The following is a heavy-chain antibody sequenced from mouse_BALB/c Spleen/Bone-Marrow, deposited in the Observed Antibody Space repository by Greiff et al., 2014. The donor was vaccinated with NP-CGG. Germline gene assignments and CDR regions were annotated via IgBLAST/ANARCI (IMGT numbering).Heavy chain of an antibody. CDR2: ISSGGSNT. CDR1: GFAFSGYD. J-gene: IGHJ4*01. V-gene: IGHV5-12-1*01. Sequence: EVQVVESGGGLVKPGGSLKFSCAASGFAFSGYDMSWVRQTPEKRLEWVAYISSGGSNTYYPDTVKGRFTISRDNAKNTLYLQMSSLKSEDTAMYYCARQRGYAYAMDYWGQGISVTVSS. D-gene: IGHD2-2*01. CDR3: ARQRGYAYAMDY.